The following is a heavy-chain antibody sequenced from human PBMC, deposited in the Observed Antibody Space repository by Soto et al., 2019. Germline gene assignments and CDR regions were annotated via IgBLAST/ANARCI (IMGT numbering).Heavy chain of an antibody. CDR1: GGSFSGYY. J-gene: IGHJ5*02. V-gene: IGHV4-34*01. CDR3: ETANWSHHYFDP. CDR2: INHSGSP. D-gene: IGHD1-1*01. Sequence: QVRLQQWGTGLLKSSETLSLTCAVYGGSFSGYYWSWLRQPPGKGLEWIGEINHSGSPNYNPSLKIRVIISVDTSKNQFSLKMNSVTAADTAVYYCETANWSHHYFDPWGQGTMVTVSS.